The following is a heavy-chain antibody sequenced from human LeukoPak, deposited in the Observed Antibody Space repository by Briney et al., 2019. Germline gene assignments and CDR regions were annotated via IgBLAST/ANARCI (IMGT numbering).Heavy chain of an antibody. Sequence: PSETVSLTCTVSGGSISSGSYYWSWIRQPPGKGLEWIGYIYYSGSTYYNPSLKSRVTISVDTSKNQFSLKLSSVTAADTAAYYCAREGLTGESFDYWGQGTLVTVSS. CDR2: IYYSGST. V-gene: IGHV4-30-4*08. CDR3: AREGLTGESFDY. CDR1: GGSISSGSYY. J-gene: IGHJ4*02. D-gene: IGHD7-27*01.